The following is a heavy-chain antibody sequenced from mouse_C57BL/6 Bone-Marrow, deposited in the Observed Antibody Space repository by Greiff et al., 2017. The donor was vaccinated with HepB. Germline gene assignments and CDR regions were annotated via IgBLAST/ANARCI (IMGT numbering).Heavy chain of an antibody. Sequence: VKVVESGAELVKPGASVKLSCKASGYTFTSYWMHWVKQRPGQGLEWIGMIHPNSGSTNYNEKFKSKATLTVDKSSSTAYMQLSSLTSEDSAVYYCAREGDYYYGSSFAWFAYWGQGTLVTVSA. V-gene: IGHV1-64*01. CDR3: AREGDYYYGSSFAWFAY. CDR1: GYTFTSYW. CDR2: IHPNSGST. J-gene: IGHJ3*01. D-gene: IGHD1-1*01.